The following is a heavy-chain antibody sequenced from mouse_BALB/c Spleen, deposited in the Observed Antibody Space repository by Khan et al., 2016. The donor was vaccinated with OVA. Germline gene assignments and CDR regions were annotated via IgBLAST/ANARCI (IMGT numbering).Heavy chain of an antibody. CDR1: GYAFTTYL. J-gene: IGHJ4*01. CDR2: INPGSGGT. CDR3: ARKNKADYGNDYTMDD. D-gene: IGHD2-1*01. Sequence: QVQLKESGAELVRPGTSVKVSCQASGYAFTTYLIEWIKQRPGQGLEWIGVINPGSGGTNYNEKFKGKATLTADTSSSTAYMPLSSLTSDDSAVYFWARKNKADYGNDYTMDDGGQGTSVTVSA. V-gene: IGHV1-54*01.